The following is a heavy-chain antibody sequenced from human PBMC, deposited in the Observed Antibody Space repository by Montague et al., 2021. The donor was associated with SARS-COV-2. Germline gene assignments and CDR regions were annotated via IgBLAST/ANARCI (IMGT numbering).Heavy chain of an antibody. Sequence: SLRLSCAASGFTFSSYALTWVRQAPGKGLEWVSAISNSGGRTYYADSVKGRFTISGDNSKNTLYLQMNSLRGEDTAIYYCAKSGVVINPYYYYYGMDVWGQGTTVTVSS. D-gene: IGHD3-22*01. CDR3: AKSGVVINPYYYYYGMDV. CDR2: ISNSGGRT. V-gene: IGHV3-23*01. CDR1: GFTFSSYA. J-gene: IGHJ6*02.